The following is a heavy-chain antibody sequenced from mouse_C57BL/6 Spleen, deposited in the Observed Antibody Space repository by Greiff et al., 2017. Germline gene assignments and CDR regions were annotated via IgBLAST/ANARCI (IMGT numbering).Heavy chain of an antibody. CDR2: IDPSASSP. V-gene: IGHV1-69*01. Sequence: QVQLQQPGAELVMPGASVKLSCKASGYTFTSYWMHWVKQRPGQGLEWIGEIDPSASSPNYNQKFKGKSTLTVDKSSSTAYMQLSSLTAEDSAVYYWARSGGAMDYWGQGTAVTVSS. J-gene: IGHJ4*01. CDR3: ARSGGAMDY. D-gene: IGHD3-1*01. CDR1: GYTFTSYW.